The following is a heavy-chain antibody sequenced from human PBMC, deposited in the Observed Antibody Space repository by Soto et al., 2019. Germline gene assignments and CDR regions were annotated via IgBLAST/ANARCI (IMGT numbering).Heavy chain of an antibody. CDR2: ISGSGGST. V-gene: IGHV3-23*01. J-gene: IGHJ4*02. D-gene: IGHD6-6*01. CDR1: GFTFSSYG. Sequence: GGSLRLSCAASGFTFSSYGMSWVRQAPGKGLEWVSGISGSGGSTKYADSVKGRFTISRDNSKNTLYLQMNSLRAEDTAVYFCAKDKFSSSPSYFDSWGQGTLVTVSS. CDR3: AKDKFSSSPSYFDS.